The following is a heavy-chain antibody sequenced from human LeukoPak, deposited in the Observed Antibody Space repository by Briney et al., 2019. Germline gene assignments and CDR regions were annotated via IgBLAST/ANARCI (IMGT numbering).Heavy chain of an antibody. CDR1: GGSFSGYY. CDR3: ARSAGGYSVYDFDY. Sequence: SETLSLTCAVYGGSFSGYYWSWIRQPPGKGLEWIGEINHSGSTNYNPSLKSRVTISVDTSKNQFSLRLSSVTAADTAVYYCARSAGGYSVYDFDYWGQGTLVTVSS. J-gene: IGHJ4*02. V-gene: IGHV4-34*01. D-gene: IGHD5/OR15-5a*01. CDR2: INHSGST.